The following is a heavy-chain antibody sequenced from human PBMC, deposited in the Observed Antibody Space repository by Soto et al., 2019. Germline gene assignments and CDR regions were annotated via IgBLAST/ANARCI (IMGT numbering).Heavy chain of an antibody. J-gene: IGHJ6*02. CDR1: GGTFSSYA. CDR2: IIPIFGTA. V-gene: IGHV1-69*01. Sequence: QVQLVQSGAEVKKTGSSVKVSCKASGGTFSSYAISWVRQAPGQGLEWMGGIIPIFGTANYAQKFKGRVTITADESTSTAYMELSSLRSEDTAVYYCATPTVTTYPYYYYGMDVWGQGTTVTVSS. D-gene: IGHD4-17*01. CDR3: ATPTVTTYPYYYYGMDV.